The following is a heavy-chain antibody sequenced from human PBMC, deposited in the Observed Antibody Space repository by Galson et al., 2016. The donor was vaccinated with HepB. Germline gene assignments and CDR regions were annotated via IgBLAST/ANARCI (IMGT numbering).Heavy chain of an antibody. J-gene: IGHJ4*02. CDR3: ARHPGLRYGGIDH. CDR1: GGSISSGSYY. CDR2: LFYGGTT. D-gene: IGHD3-16*01. V-gene: IGHV4-39*01. Sequence: EPLSLTCIVSGGSISSGSYYWGWVRQSPGKGLDWITSLFYGGTTYYNPSLKSRVTIFVDTSRNQFSLRLSAVTAADTAVYYCARHPGLRYGGIDHWGQGTLVTVSS.